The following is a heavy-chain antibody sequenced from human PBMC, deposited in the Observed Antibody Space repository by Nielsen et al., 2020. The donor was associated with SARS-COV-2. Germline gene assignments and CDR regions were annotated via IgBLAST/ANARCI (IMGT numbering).Heavy chain of an antibody. CDR2: ISSST. D-gene: IGHD5-24*01. CDR1: GFTISTYG. J-gene: IGHJ4*02. Sequence: GESLKISCVVSGFTISTYGMSWVRQAPGKGLEWVSAISSSTYYADSVKGRFTISRDNAKNSLSLQMHSLRAEDTAVYYCAREGRKLPLDYWGQGTLVTVSS. V-gene: IGHV3-21*04. CDR3: AREGRKLPLDY.